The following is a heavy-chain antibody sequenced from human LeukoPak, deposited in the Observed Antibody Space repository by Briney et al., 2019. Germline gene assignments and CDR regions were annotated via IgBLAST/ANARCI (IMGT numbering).Heavy chain of an antibody. D-gene: IGHD4-17*01. Sequence: PGRSLRLSCAASGFTFDDYAMHWVRHAPGKGLEWVSGISWNSGSIGYADSVKGRFTISRDNAKNSLYLQMNSLRAEDTALYYCAKVIHDYGDFDSPDAFDIWGQGTMVTVSS. CDR1: GFTFDDYA. V-gene: IGHV3-9*01. CDR2: ISWNSGSI. J-gene: IGHJ3*02. CDR3: AKVIHDYGDFDSPDAFDI.